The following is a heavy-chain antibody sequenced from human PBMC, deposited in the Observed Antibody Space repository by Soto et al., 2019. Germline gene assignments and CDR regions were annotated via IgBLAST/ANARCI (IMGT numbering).Heavy chain of an antibody. D-gene: IGHD1-1*01. V-gene: IGHV1-24*01. J-gene: IGHJ4*02. CDR1: GYTLTELS. CDR3: ATDLADWNDDGVTDY. CDR2: FYPEDGET. Sequence: GASVKVSCKVSGYTLTELSMHWVRQAPGKGLEWMGGFYPEDGETIYAQKFQGRVTMTEDTSTDTAYMELSSLRSEDTAVYYCATDLADWNDDGVTDYWGQGTLVTVSS.